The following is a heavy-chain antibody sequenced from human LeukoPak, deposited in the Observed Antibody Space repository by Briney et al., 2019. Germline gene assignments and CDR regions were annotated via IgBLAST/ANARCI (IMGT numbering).Heavy chain of an antibody. Sequence: PGGSLRLSCAVSGFTVSSSYISWVRQAPGKGLGWVANIKEDGSEKYYVDSVKGRFTISRDNAKNSLYLQMNSLRAEDTAVYYCARKVGANTPMYYYYYMDVWGKGTTVNVPS. J-gene: IGHJ6*03. CDR1: GFTVSSSY. D-gene: IGHD1-26*01. CDR2: IKEDGSEK. CDR3: ARKVGANTPMYYYYYMDV. V-gene: IGHV3-7*01.